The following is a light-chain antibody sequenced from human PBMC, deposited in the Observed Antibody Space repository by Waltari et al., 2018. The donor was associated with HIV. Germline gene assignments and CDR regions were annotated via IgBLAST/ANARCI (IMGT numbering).Light chain of an antibody. CDR3: SSYRSTAVV. J-gene: IGLJ2*01. CDR2: DVT. Sequence: QSALTQPASVSGSPGQSITISCTGTSSALGGSNYVSWYQQHPGKAPKLMIYDVTNRPSGVSNRFSGSKSGNTAALTISGLQAEDEADYYCSSYRSTAVVFGGGTKLTVL. V-gene: IGLV2-14*03. CDR1: SSALGGSNY.